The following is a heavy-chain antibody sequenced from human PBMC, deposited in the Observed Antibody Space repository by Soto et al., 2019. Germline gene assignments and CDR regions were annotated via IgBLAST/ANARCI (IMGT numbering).Heavy chain of an antibody. Sequence: GASVKVSCKASGYPFTSYAMHWVRQAPGQRLEWMGWINAGNGNTKYSQKFQGRVTITRDTSASTAYLELSSLRSEDIVVYYCARDGLEQQLVLWNWFDPWGQGTLVTVSS. D-gene: IGHD6-13*01. J-gene: IGHJ5*02. CDR3: ARDGLEQQLVLWNWFDP. CDR1: GYPFTSYA. CDR2: INAGNGNT. V-gene: IGHV1-3*01.